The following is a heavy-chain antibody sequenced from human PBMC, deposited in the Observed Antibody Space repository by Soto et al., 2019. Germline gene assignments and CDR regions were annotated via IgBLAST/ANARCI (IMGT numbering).Heavy chain of an antibody. Sequence: QVQLVQSGAEVKKPGASVKVSCKASGYTFTSYGISWVRQAPGQGLEWMGWISAYNGNTNYAQKLQGRVTMTTDTSTSTAYRGLGSLRYDDLAVYYCARADRSIASRRDYYGMDVWGQETTVTVSS. D-gene: IGHD6-6*01. J-gene: IGHJ6*02. CDR2: ISAYNGNT. CDR1: GYTFTSYG. V-gene: IGHV1-18*03. CDR3: ARADRSIASRRDYYGMDV.